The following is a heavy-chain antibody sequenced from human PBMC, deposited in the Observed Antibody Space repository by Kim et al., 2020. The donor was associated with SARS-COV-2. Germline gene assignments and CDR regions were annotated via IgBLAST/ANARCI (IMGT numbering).Heavy chain of an antibody. CDR3: AARGGSGSYSWCDP. D-gene: IGHD3-10*01. CDR1: GFTFTSYG. V-gene: IGHV1-18*01. CDR2: ISGYNGNT. J-gene: IGHJ5*02. Sequence: ASVKVSCKTSGFTFTSYGITWVRQAPGQGLVWMGCISGYNGNTNYAQKLQGRVTMTTDRSTSTAYMELRNLRSDDTAVYYCAARGGSGSYSWCDPWGQGTLVTVSS.